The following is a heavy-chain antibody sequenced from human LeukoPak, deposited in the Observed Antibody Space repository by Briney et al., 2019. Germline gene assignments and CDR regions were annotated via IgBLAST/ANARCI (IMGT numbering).Heavy chain of an antibody. CDR1: GGSISSYY. V-gene: IGHV4-59*01. CDR3: ARDMDHDFWSGYYTGGFIFDP. D-gene: IGHD3-3*01. J-gene: IGHJ5*02. CDR2: IYYSGST. Sequence: PSETLSLTCTVSGGSISSYYWSWIRQPPGKGLEWIGYIYYSGSTNYNPSLKSRVTISVDTSKNQFSLKLSSVTAADTAVYYCARDMDHDFWSGYYTGGFIFDPWGQGTLVTVSS.